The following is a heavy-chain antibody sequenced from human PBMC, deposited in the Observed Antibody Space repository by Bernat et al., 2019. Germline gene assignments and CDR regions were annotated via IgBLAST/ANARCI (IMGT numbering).Heavy chain of an antibody. Sequence: QVQLVESGGGVVQPGRSLRLSCAASGFTFSTYGMHWVRQAPGKGLEWVALIWYDGSNKYYADSVKGRFTISRDNSKNTLYLQMNSPRAEDTAVYYCAREGGITIFGVATTYFDNWGQGTLVTVSS. CDR2: IWYDGSNK. D-gene: IGHD3-3*01. V-gene: IGHV3-33*01. J-gene: IGHJ4*02. CDR1: GFTFSTYG. CDR3: AREGGITIFGVATTYFDN.